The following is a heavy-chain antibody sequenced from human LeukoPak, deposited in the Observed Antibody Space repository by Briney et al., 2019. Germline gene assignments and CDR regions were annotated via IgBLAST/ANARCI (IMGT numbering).Heavy chain of an antibody. Sequence: SETLSLTCTVSGGSISSSSYYWGWIRQPPGKGLEWIGEINHSGSTNYNPSLKSRVTISVDTSKNQFSLKLSSVTAADTAVYYCARGLGSRGWYYYGMDVWGQGTTVTVSS. CDR3: ARGLGSRGWYYYGMDV. D-gene: IGHD6-19*01. J-gene: IGHJ6*02. CDR2: INHSGST. V-gene: IGHV4-39*07. CDR1: GGSISSSSYY.